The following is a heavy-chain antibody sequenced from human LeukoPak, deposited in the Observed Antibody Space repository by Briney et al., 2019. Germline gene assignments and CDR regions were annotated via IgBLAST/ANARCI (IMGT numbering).Heavy chain of an antibody. CDR2: IYYSGST. J-gene: IGHJ4*02. V-gene: IGHV4-59*01. D-gene: IGHD1-26*01. CDR3: ARGGIVGAILY. Sequence: PSETLSLTCAVYGGSFSGYYWSWIRQPPGKGLEWIGYIYYSGSTNYNPSLKSRVTISVDTSKNQFSLKLSSVTAADTAVYYCARGGIVGAILYWGQGTLVTVSS. CDR1: GGSFSGYY.